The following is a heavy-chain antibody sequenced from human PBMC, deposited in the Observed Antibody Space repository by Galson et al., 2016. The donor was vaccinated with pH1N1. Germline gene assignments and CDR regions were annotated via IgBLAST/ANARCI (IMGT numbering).Heavy chain of an antibody. Sequence: SETLSLTCSVSGGSISSSSYYWGWIRQPPGMGLEWIGSIFYSGGTHYNPSLKRRVTMSLDTSKNRFSLNLTSVTAADTAVYYCASVEFGDDCYPRYWGQGALVTVSS. V-gene: IGHV4-39*07. D-gene: IGHD2-21*02. CDR3: ASVEFGDDCYPRY. CDR1: GGSISSSSYY. J-gene: IGHJ4*02. CDR2: IFYSGGT.